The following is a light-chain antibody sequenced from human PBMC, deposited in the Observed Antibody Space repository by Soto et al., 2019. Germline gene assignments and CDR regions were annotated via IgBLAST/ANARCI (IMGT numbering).Light chain of an antibody. V-gene: IGKV1-39*01. J-gene: IGKJ2*01. Sequence: DIQMTQSPSSLSASVGDSVTITCRASQSISSYLNWYQQKPGKAPKLLIYAASSLQSGVPSRFSGSGSGTDFTLTISSLQPEDCATYYCQQSYSTPYTFGQGTKLEIK. CDR3: QQSYSTPYT. CDR2: AAS. CDR1: QSISSY.